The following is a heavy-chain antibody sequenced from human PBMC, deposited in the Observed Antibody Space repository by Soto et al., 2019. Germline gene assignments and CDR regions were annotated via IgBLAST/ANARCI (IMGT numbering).Heavy chain of an antibody. Sequence: PGGSLRLSCAASGFTFSSYAMHWVRQAPGKGLEWVAVISYDGSNKYYADSVKGRFTISRDTSKNMLYLHMNSLRAEDTAIYYCARYTAVADPYYFDYWGQGTLVTVSS. D-gene: IGHD6-19*01. CDR2: ISYDGSNK. CDR1: GFTFSSYA. V-gene: IGHV3-30-3*01. J-gene: IGHJ4*02. CDR3: ARYTAVADPYYFDY.